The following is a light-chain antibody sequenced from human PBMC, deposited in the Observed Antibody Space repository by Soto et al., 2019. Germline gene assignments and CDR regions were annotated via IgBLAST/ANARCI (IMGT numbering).Light chain of an antibody. V-gene: IGLV2-8*01. CDR1: SSDVGAYNY. CDR3: SSDADIRDYV. Sequence: QPVLTKPPSASGSLVQSVTISCTGTSSDVGAYNYVSWYQQHPGKAPKLMIYEVTRRPSGVPDRFSGSKSGNTASLNVSGLQALDEADYYGSSDADIRDYVFGTRNRVTVL. CDR2: EVT. J-gene: IGLJ1*01.